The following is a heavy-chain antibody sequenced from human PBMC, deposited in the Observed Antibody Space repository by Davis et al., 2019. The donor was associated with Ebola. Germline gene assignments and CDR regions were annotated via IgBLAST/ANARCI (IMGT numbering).Heavy chain of an antibody. V-gene: IGHV1-8*02. Sequence: ASVKVSCKASGYTFTSYGISWVRQATGQGLEWMGWMNPNSGNTGYAQKFQGRVTMTRNTSISTAYMELSSLRSEDTAVYYCARVVYWDWAEGFDPWGQGTLVTVSS. CDR1: GYTFTSYG. CDR2: MNPNSGNT. J-gene: IGHJ5*02. CDR3: ARVVYWDWAEGFDP. D-gene: IGHD3/OR15-3a*01.